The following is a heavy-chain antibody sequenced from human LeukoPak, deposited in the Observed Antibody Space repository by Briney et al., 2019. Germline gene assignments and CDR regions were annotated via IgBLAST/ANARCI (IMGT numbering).Heavy chain of an antibody. D-gene: IGHD5-24*01. Sequence: KPSETLSLTCTVSGGSISSTSYYWGWILQSPGKGLEWIGSVYYTGSTQDNPSLKGRVTISEDTSKNQFSLKLTSVTAEDTAVYYCARQLGDGYNLVYWFDPWGQGTLVTVSS. CDR3: ARQLGDGYNLVYWFDP. CDR1: GGSISSTSYY. CDR2: VYYTGST. J-gene: IGHJ5*02. V-gene: IGHV4-39*01.